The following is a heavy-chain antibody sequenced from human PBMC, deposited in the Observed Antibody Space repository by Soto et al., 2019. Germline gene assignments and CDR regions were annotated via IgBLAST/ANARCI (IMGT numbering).Heavy chain of an antibody. J-gene: IGHJ5*02. D-gene: IGHD3-3*01. V-gene: IGHV5-51*01. CDR2: IYPGDSDT. Sequence: PGESLKISFKGSGYSFTSYWIGWVRQMPVKGLEWMGIIYPGDSDTRYSPSFQGQVTISADKSISTAYLQWSSLKASDTAMYYCGRQPVYDFRSGSQGGWFDLCGQGNLVTVYS. CDR1: GYSFTSYW. CDR3: GRQPVYDFRSGSQGGWFDL.